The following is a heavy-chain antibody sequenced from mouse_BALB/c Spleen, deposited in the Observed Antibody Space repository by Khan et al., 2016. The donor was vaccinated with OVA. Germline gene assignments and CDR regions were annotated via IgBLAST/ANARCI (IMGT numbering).Heavy chain of an antibody. CDR1: GYTFTDFT. Sequence: QVQLQQSGAELVRPGVSVKISCKGSGYTFTDFTMHWVKQSHAKSLEWIGVISTYYGDASYNQNFKGKATMTVDKSSSTAYMELARLTSEDSAIYYRAGGGGGDRFAYWGQGTLVTVSA. J-gene: IGHJ3*01. CDR2: ISTYYGDA. V-gene: IGHV1S137*01. CDR3: AGGGGGDRFAY.